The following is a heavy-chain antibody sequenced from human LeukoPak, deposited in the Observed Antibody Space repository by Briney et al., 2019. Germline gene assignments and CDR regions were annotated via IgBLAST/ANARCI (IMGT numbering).Heavy chain of an antibody. D-gene: IGHD3-10*02. V-gene: IGHV4-61*01. J-gene: IGHJ3*02. CDR3: AREIVVRGVIGAFDI. Sequence: SETLSLTCTVSGYSISSSYYWSWIRQPPGKGLEWIGYIYYSGSANYNPSLKSRVTISVDTSKNQFSLKLSSVTAADTAVYYCAREIVVRGVIGAFDIWGQGTMVTVSS. CDR2: IYYSGSA. CDR1: GYSISSSYY.